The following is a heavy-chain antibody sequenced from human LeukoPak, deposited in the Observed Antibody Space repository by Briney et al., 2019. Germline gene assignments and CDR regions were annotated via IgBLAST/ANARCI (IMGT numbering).Heavy chain of an antibody. V-gene: IGHV3-21*06. CDR3: ARDLRL. CDR2: ISSGGNYI. Sequence: GGSLRLSCAASGFTFSNYNMNWVRQAPGKGLEWVSSISSGGNYIYYADSVKGRFTISRDNAKNSLYLQMNSLRANDAAVYYCARDLRLWGQGTLVTVSS. J-gene: IGHJ4*02. CDR1: GFTFSNYN.